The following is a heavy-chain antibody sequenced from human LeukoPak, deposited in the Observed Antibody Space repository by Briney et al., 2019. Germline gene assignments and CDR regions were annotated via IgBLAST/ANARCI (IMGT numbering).Heavy chain of an antibody. Sequence: GGSLRLSCAASRFTFSSYGMHWVRQAPGKGLEWVAYIQYDGSNEQYADSVKGRFSISRDSSKNILYLQMNSQRAEDTAVYYCARDWASGWYGFYFGSWGQGTLVTVSS. V-gene: IGHV3-30*02. CDR2: IQYDGSNE. CDR3: ARDWASGWYGFYFGS. D-gene: IGHD6-19*01. J-gene: IGHJ4*02. CDR1: RFTFSSYG.